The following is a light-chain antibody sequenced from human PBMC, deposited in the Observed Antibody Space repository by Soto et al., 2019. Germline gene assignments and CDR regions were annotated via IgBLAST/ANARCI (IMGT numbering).Light chain of an antibody. CDR1: SSDVGGYNY. Sequence: QSVLTQPASVSGSPGQSITISCTGTSSDVGGYNYVSWYQHHPGKAPKLIIYDVSNRPSGVSIRFSVSKSDNTASLTISGLQPEDEADYHCSSYTTSNTRQIVFGTGTKVTVL. J-gene: IGLJ1*01. V-gene: IGLV2-14*03. CDR2: DVS. CDR3: SSYTTSNTRQIV.